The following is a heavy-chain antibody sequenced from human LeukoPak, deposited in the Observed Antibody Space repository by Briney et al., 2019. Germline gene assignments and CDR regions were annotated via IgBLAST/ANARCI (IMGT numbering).Heavy chain of an antibody. V-gene: IGHV4-59*11. CDR3: AREFVQWEPDY. J-gene: IGHJ4*02. CDR1: GGSISGHH. D-gene: IGHD1-26*01. Sequence: ASETLSLTCTVSGGSISGHHWSWIRQPPGKGLEWIGYIYYSGGTNYNPSLKSRVTISVDTSKNQFSLKLSSVTAADTAVYYCAREFVQWEPDYWGQGTLVTVSS. CDR2: IYYSGGT.